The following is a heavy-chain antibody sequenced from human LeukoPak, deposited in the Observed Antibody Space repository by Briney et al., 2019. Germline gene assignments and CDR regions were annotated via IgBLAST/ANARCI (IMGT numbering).Heavy chain of an antibody. CDR1: GGSISSYY. V-gene: IGHV4-59*08. CDR2: TYYSGST. Sequence: PSETLSLTCTVSGGSISSYYWSWIRQPPGKGLEWIGYTYYSGSTNYNPSLKSRVTISVDTSKNQFSLKLSSVTAADTAVYYCARLAKYSYAPYYFDYWGQGTLVTVSS. D-gene: IGHD5-18*01. CDR3: ARLAKYSYAPYYFDY. J-gene: IGHJ4*02.